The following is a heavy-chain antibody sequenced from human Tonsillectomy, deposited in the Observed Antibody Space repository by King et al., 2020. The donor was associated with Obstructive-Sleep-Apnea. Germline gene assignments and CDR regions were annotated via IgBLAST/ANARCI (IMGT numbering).Heavy chain of an antibody. V-gene: IGHV3-21*01. CDR2: ISSSSGYI. D-gene: IGHD1-26*01. CDR3: ARTGGEPYFDY. CDR1: GFTFSRYS. Sequence: QLVESGGGLVKPGGSLRLSCAASGFTFSRYSMNWVRQAPGKGLEWVSSISSSSGYIYYADSLKGRFTVSRDNAKNSLYLQMNSLRAEDTAVYYCARTGGEPYFDYWGQGTLVTVSS. J-gene: IGHJ4*02.